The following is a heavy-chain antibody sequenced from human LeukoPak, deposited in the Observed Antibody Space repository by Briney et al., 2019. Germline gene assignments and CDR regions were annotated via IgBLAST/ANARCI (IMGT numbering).Heavy chain of an antibody. CDR1: GGSISSYY. Sequence: PSETLSLTCTVPGGSISSYYWSWIRQPPGKGLEWIGYIYYSASTNYNPSLKSRVTISVDTSKNQFSLKLSSVTAADTAVYYCARAGGYYSYYYGMDVWGQGTTVTVSS. CDR2: IYYSAST. D-gene: IGHD3-10*01. CDR3: ARAGGYYSYYYGMDV. J-gene: IGHJ6*02. V-gene: IGHV4-59*01.